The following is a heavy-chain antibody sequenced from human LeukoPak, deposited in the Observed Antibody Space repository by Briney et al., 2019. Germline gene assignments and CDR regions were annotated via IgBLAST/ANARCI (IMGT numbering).Heavy chain of an antibody. D-gene: IGHD3-9*01. Sequence: ASVKVPCKASGGTFSSYAISWVRQAPGQGLEWMGGIIPIFGTANYAQKFQGRVTITADESTSTAYMELSSLRSEDTAVYYCARAPYYDILTNYYYGMDVWGKGTTVTVSS. CDR1: GGTFSSYA. J-gene: IGHJ6*04. V-gene: IGHV1-69*13. CDR3: ARAPYYDILTNYYYGMDV. CDR2: IIPIFGTA.